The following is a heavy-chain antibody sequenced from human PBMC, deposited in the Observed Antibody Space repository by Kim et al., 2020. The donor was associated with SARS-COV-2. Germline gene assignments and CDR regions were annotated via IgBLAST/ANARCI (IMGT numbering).Heavy chain of an antibody. D-gene: IGHD6-19*01. CDR1: GFTFNSYA. J-gene: IGHJ1*01. CDR2: IRDSGGST. CDR3: AKVTSGSSGWFEYFQH. Sequence: GGSLRLSCAASGFTFNSYAMSWVRQAPGKGLEWVSGIRDSGGSTKYAESVKGRFSISRDNSKNTLYLQIDSRRAEDTAVYYCAKVTSGSSGWFEYFQHWGQGTLVTVSS. V-gene: IGHV3-23*01.